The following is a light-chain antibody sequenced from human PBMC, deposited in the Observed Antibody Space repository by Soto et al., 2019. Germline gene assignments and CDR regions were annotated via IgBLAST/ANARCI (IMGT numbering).Light chain of an antibody. CDR2: EVS. CDR1: SSDVGGYTY. CDR3: SSYTSRNTLYV. V-gene: IGLV2-14*01. Sequence: QSALTQPVSVSGSPGQSITISCTGTSSDVGGYTYVSWYQQPPGKAPKLMIFEVSNRPSGVSNRFSGSKSGNTASLTISGLQAEDEADYYCSSYTSRNTLYVFGTGTKLTVL. J-gene: IGLJ1*01.